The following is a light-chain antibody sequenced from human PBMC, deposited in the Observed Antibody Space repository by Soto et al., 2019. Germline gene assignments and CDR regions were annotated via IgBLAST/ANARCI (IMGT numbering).Light chain of an antibody. CDR3: VSWDDSLNGVV. V-gene: IGLV1-44*01. CDR2: DNN. J-gene: IGLJ2*01. CDR1: NSNIGSNT. Sequence: QPVLTQPPSASGTPGQRVTISCSGSNSNIGSNTVNWYQQLPGTAPKLLIYDNNKRPSGVPGRFSDSKSGTSASLAISGLQSEDEADYYCVSWDDSLNGVVFGGGTKLTVL.